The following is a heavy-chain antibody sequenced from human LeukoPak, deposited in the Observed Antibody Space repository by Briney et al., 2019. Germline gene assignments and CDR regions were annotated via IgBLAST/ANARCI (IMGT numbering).Heavy chain of an antibody. V-gene: IGHV3-23*01. CDR3: ARHRAGYYDTSGYYYDY. CDR2: ISGSGGST. CDR1: GFTFSSYA. J-gene: IGHJ4*02. D-gene: IGHD3-22*01. Sequence: GASLRHSCAASGFTFSSYAMSWVRQAPGKGLEWVSAISGSGGSTYYADSVKGRFTISRDNSKNTLYLQMNSLRAEDTAVYYCARHRAGYYDTSGYYYDYWGQGTLVTVSS.